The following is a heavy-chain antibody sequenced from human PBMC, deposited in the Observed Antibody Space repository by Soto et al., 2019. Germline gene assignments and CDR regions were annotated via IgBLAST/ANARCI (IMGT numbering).Heavy chain of an antibody. CDR3: AKDGYGDSLPYYFDY. D-gene: IGHD4-17*01. V-gene: IGHV3-23*01. CDR1: GFTFSSYA. CDR2: ISGSGGST. Sequence: GGSLRLSCAASGFTFSSYAMSWVRQAPGKGLEWVSAISGSGGSTYYADSMKGRFTISRDNSKNTLYLQMNSLRAEDTAVYYCAKDGYGDSLPYYFDYWGQGTLVTVSS. J-gene: IGHJ4*02.